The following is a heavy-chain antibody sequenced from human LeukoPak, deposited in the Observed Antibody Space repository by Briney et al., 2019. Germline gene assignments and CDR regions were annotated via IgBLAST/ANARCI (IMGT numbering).Heavy chain of an antibody. V-gene: IGHV3-64*01. Sequence: GSLRLSCAASGFTFSSYAMHWARQAPGKGLEYVSAISSNGGSTYYANSVKGRFTISRDNSKNTLYLQMGSLRAEDMAVYYCAGAECGGDCYLYAFDIWGQGTMVTVSS. CDR1: GFTFSSYA. CDR3: AGAECGGDCYLYAFDI. CDR2: ISSNGGST. J-gene: IGHJ3*02. D-gene: IGHD2-21*02.